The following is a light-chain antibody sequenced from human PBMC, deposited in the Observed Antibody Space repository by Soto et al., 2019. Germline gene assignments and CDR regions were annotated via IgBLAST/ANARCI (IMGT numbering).Light chain of an antibody. Sequence: QSVLTQPHSASGTPGQTVTSSCSVSSSNIGTNAANWYQQLPGTAPKVLIYSGNQRPSGVPERFSGSKSGTSASLASNGLESEDEADYYCAAWDDSLNVGVFGGGTKLTVL. CDR2: SGN. CDR3: AAWDDSLNVGV. CDR1: SSNIGTNA. J-gene: IGLJ3*02. V-gene: IGLV1-44*01.